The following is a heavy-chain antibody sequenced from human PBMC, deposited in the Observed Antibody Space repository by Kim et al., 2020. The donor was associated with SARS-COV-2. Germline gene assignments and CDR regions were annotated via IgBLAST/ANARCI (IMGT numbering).Heavy chain of an antibody. D-gene: IGHD1-1*01. V-gene: IGHV3-49*04. CDR1: GFTFGDFA. CDR3: TRHGPEKSGDWKFYDY. J-gene: IGHJ4*02. Sequence: GGSLRLSCTGSGFTFGDFAMDWVRQAPGKGLEWLGFIRSKAYGETTEFAASVKGRFTISRDDSKGIAYLQMNSLKSEDTAVYYCTRHGPEKSGDWKFYDYWGQGTLVTVSS. CDR2: IRSKAYGETT.